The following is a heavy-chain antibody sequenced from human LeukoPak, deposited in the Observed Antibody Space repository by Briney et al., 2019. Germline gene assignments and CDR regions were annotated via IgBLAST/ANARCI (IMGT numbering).Heavy chain of an antibody. D-gene: IGHD5-18*01. Sequence: SETLSLTCTVSGVSISSYYWSWIRLPPGKGMEWIGYIYYTGATYYNPSLKSRVTISLDTSKNQFSLKLSSVTAADAAVYYCARAGYSYGTGYYFDYWGQGALVTVSS. J-gene: IGHJ4*02. CDR2: IYYTGAT. CDR1: GVSISSYY. V-gene: IGHV4-59*01. CDR3: ARAGYSYGTGYYFDY.